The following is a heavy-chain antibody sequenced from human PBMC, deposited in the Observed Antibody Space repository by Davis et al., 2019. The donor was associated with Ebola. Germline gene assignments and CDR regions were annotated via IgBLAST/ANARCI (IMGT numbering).Heavy chain of an antibody. CDR2: IHYGGRT. V-gene: IGHV4-61*01. CDR3: VRVGYGAY. D-gene: IGHD5-12*01. J-gene: IGHJ4*02. Sequence: PSETLSLTCTVSGGSVSSTNYYWNWVRQPPGKGLDWIGFIHYGGRTSYNPFLNSRVTVSLDTSKNQFSLDLNSVNATDTAVYYCVRVGYGAYGGQGTRVIVSS. CDR1: GGSVSSTNYY.